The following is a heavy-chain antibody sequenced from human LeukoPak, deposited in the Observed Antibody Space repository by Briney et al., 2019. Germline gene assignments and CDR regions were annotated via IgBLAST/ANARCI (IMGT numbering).Heavy chain of an antibody. CDR2: ISSSSSYI. CDR1: GFTFSSYS. D-gene: IGHD3-22*01. CDR3: ARDVWYYYDSSGYYHDY. V-gene: IGHV3-21*01. Sequence: GGSLRLSCAASGFTFSSYSMNWVRQAPGKGLEWVSSISSSSSYIYYADSVKGRFTISRDNAKNSLYLQMNSLRAEDTAVYYCARDVWYYYDSSGYYHDYWGQGTLVTVSS. J-gene: IGHJ4*02.